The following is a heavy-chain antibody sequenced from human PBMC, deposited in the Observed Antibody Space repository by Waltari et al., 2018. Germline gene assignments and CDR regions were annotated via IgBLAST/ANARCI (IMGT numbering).Heavy chain of an antibody. Sequence: QVQLVQSGAEVKKPGSSVKVSCKASGGTFSSYAISWVRQAPGQGLEWMGRIIPIVGTANYAQKFQGRVTITADKSTSTAYMELSSLRSEDTAVYYCASSNYYYDSSGLGAYWGQGTLVTVSS. CDR3: ASSNYYYDSSGLGAY. CDR1: GGTFSSYA. V-gene: IGHV1-69*08. D-gene: IGHD3-22*01. CDR2: IIPIVGTA. J-gene: IGHJ4*02.